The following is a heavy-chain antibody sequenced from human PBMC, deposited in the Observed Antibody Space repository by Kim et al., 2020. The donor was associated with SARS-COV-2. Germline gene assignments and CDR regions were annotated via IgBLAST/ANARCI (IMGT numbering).Heavy chain of an antibody. CDR2: INPNSGGT. Sequence: ASVKVSCKASGYTFTGYYMHWVRQAPGQGLEWMGRINPNSGGTNYAQKFQGRVTMTRDTSISTAYMELSRLRSDDTAVYYCARDSEGYSYGYHYYYGMDVWGQGTTVTVSS. D-gene: IGHD5-18*01. J-gene: IGHJ6*02. V-gene: IGHV1-2*06. CDR3: ARDSEGYSYGYHYYYGMDV. CDR1: GYTFTGYY.